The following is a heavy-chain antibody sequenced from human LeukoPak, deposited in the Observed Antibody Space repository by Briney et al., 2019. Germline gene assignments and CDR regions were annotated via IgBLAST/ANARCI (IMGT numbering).Heavy chain of an antibody. CDR2: ISSSGSTI. Sequence: PGGSLRLSCAASGFTFSDYYMSWTRQAPGKGLEWVSYISSSGSTIYYADSVKGRFTISRDNAKNTLYLQMNSLRAEDTAVYYCAREEHYYDSSGFDYWGQGTLVTVSS. V-gene: IGHV3-11*04. J-gene: IGHJ4*02. CDR3: AREEHYYDSSGFDY. CDR1: GFTFSDYY. D-gene: IGHD3-22*01.